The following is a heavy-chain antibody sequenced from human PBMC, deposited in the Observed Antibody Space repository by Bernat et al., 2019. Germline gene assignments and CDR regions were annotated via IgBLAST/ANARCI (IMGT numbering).Heavy chain of an antibody. CDR2: ISDSGSRT. J-gene: IGHJ3*02. CDR3: ASQGGYSSSFGAFDI. Sequence: EVQLVESGGALVQPGGSLRLSCTASGFTLSTCAMTWVRQAPGKGLEWVSTISDSGSRTYYADSVKGRFTISRDNSKNTLYLQMNSLRAEDTAVYYCASQGGYSSSFGAFDIWGQGTMVTVSS. CDR1: GFTLSTCA. V-gene: IGHV3-23*04. D-gene: IGHD6-13*01.